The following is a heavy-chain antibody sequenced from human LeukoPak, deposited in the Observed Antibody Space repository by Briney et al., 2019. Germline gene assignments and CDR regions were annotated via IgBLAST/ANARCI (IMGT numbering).Heavy chain of an antibody. CDR3: ARDTSGWLERRGFDY. V-gene: IGHV4-59*01. J-gene: IGHJ4*02. CDR1: GGSIRSYY. Sequence: SETLSLTCTVSGGSIRSYYWSWIRQPPGKGLEWIGYIYYSGSTNYNPSLKSRVTISVDTSKNQFSLKLSSVTAADTAVYYCARDTSGWLERRGFDYWGQGTLVTVSS. D-gene: IGHD1-1*01. CDR2: IYYSGST.